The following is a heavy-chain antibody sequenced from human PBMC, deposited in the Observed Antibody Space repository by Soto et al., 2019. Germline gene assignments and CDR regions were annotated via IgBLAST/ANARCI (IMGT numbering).Heavy chain of an antibody. Sequence: QVQLVESGGGLVKPGGSLRLSCAASGFTFSDYYMSWIRQAPGKGLEWVSYISSSGSAIKYADSVKGRFTISRDNAKNSLYLQMNSRTAEDTAVYYCARDGTRYCSGTSCYAGDYYYGMDVWGQGTTVTVSS. CDR3: ARDGTRYCSGTSCYAGDYYYGMDV. D-gene: IGHD2-2*01. CDR2: ISSSGSAI. CDR1: GFTFSDYY. J-gene: IGHJ6*02. V-gene: IGHV3-11*01.